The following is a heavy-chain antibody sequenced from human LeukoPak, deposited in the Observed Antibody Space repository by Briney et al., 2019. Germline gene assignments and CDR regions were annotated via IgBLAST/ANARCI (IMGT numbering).Heavy chain of an antibody. V-gene: IGHV4-59*08. CDR1: GGSISSYY. CDR3: ARRRITVAGGNFDY. Sequence: SETLSLTCTVSGGSISSYYWSWIRQPPGKGLEWIGYIYYSGSTNYNPSLKSRVTISVDTSKNQFSLKLSSVTAADTAVYYCARRRITVAGGNFDYWGQGTLVTVSS. J-gene: IGHJ4*02. D-gene: IGHD6-19*01. CDR2: IYYSGST.